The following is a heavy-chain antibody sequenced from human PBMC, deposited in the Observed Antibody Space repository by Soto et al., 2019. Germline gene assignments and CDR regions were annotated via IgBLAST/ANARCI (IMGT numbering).Heavy chain of an antibody. Sequence: GGSLRLSCAASGFSFSRHSMNWVRQAPGKGLEWVSSISPTSEYIYHADSVKGRFTISRDNAKNSLYLQMDSLRADDTAVYYCARKSYYVDSGFYDYWGQGA. CDR1: GFSFSRHS. CDR3: ARKSYYVDSGFYDY. J-gene: IGHJ4*02. V-gene: IGHV3-21*01. CDR2: ISPTSEYI. D-gene: IGHD3-22*01.